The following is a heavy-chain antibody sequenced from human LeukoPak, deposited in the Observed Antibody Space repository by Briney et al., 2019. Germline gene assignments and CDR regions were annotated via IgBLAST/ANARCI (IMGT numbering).Heavy chain of an antibody. CDR2: ASYDGTDK. Sequence: GGSLRLSCAASGFTFSNFGMHWVRQAPGRGLEWVAVASYDGTDKYYGDSVKGRFTISRDNSKNTLYLQMNSLTTEDTAVYYCAKLSVSVIAVATKGAAFDVWGQGTMVIVSS. D-gene: IGHD6-19*01. J-gene: IGHJ3*01. CDR3: AKLSVSVIAVATKGAAFDV. CDR1: GFTFSNFG. V-gene: IGHV3-30*18.